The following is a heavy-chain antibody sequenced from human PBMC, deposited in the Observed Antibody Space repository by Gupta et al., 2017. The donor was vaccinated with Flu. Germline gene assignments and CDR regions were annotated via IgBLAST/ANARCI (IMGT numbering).Heavy chain of an antibody. CDR3: GGPSLLGGGAFDI. J-gene: IGHJ3*02. Sequence: NWGRQAPGKGLEWVSSISRSSDYLYYSDPVRGRFTISRDNAKDSLDLQMNRLRAEDPAVYYCGGPSLLGGGAFDIWGQGTMVTVSS. CDR2: ISRSSDYL. D-gene: IGHD1-26*01. V-gene: IGHV3-21*01.